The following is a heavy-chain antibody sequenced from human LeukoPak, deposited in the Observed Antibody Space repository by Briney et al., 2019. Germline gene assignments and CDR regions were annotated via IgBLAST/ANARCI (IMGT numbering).Heavy chain of an antibody. V-gene: IGHV3-23*01. D-gene: IGHD2-21*02. Sequence: QPGGSLRLSCAASGFPFSSYAMSWVRQAPGKGLEWVSAISGSVGSTYYADSVKGRFTISRDNSKNTLYLQMNSLRAEDTAVYYCANSDCGGDCYSVWGQGTLVTVSS. CDR2: ISGSVGST. J-gene: IGHJ4*02. CDR1: GFPFSSYA. CDR3: ANSDCGGDCYSV.